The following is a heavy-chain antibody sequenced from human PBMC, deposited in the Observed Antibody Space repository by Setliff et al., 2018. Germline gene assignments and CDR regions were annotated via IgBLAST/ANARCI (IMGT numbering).Heavy chain of an antibody. D-gene: IGHD6-19*01. CDR1: GGSVSDSTYY. CDR3: ARGRAGHSGH. J-gene: IGHJ4*02. V-gene: IGHV4-39*07. Sequence: SETLSLTCTVSGGSVSDSTYYWGWVRQPPGKGLEWIGSIYYSGSTYYNPSLRSRVTISVDTSKNQFSLNVNSVTAADTAVYYCARGRAGHSGHWGQGTLVTVS. CDR2: IYYSGST.